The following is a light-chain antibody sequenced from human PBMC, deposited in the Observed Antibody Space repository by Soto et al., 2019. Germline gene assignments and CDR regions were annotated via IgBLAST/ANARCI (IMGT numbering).Light chain of an antibody. V-gene: IGKV3-20*01. CDR3: QLYGGSPPSGT. J-gene: IGKJ3*01. Sequence: VLTQSPGTLSLSPGARATLSCRASQSVNDNHLAWYQQKGGQAPRLLIYGASTRATGVPERFSGSGFGTASRLIINRLTPEDFALYYCQLYGGSPPSGTFGPRTTVEIK. CDR2: GAS. CDR1: QSVNDNH.